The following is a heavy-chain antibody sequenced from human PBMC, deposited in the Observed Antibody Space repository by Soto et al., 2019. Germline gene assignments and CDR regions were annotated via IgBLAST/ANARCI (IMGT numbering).Heavy chain of an antibody. CDR3: AREREGYSSGWYRDSEYFQF. CDR2: VSSSGKTT. CDR1: GFTFSHYA. J-gene: IGHJ1*01. Sequence: SCTASGFTFSHYAMDWVRQAPGKGLEWVSYVSSSGKTTYYADSVRGRFTISRDNAKDSLFLQMSSLRVEDTAVYYCAREREGYSSGWYRDSEYFQFWGQGILVTVSS. V-gene: IGHV3-48*03. D-gene: IGHD6-19*01.